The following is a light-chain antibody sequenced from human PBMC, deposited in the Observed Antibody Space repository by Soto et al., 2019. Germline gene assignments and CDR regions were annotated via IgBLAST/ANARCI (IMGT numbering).Light chain of an antibody. CDR3: AAWDDSLNGVV. CDR2: GNN. V-gene: IGLV1-44*01. CDR1: SSNIGSYT. Sequence: QSVLTQPPSASGTPGQRVTISCSGSSSNIGSYTVYWYQQFPGTAPKLLIYGNNQRPSGVPDRFSGSKSGTSASLAISGLPSEDEADYYCAAWDDSLNGVVFGGGTKLTVL. J-gene: IGLJ2*01.